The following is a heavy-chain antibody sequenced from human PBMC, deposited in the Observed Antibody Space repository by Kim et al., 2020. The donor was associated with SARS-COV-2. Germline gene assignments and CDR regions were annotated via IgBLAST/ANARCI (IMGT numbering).Heavy chain of an antibody. CDR2: IIPIFGTA. Sequence: SVKVSCKASGGTFSSYAISWVRQAPGQGLEWMGGIIPIFGTANYAQKFQGRATITADESTRTAYMELSSLRSEDTAVYYCARARGEITMVRGVIREQAYSLDYWCQGTLVTVSS. CDR3: ARARGEITMVRGVIREQAYSLDY. CDR1: GGTFSSYA. V-gene: IGHV1-69*13. J-gene: IGHJ4*02. D-gene: IGHD3-10*01.